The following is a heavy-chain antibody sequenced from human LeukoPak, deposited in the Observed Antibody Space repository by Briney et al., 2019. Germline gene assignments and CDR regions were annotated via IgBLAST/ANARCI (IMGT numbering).Heavy chain of an antibody. Sequence: SETLSLTCTVSGGSVSSYYWSWIRQPPGKGLEWSGYIYSSGSTNYNPSLKSRVTISVDTSKNQFSLKLTSVTAADTAVYYCARGTPLWDGYNSYWGQGTLVTVSS. V-gene: IGHV4-59*02. CDR3: ARGTPLWDGYNSY. D-gene: IGHD5-24*01. CDR1: GGSVSSYY. CDR2: IYSSGST. J-gene: IGHJ4*02.